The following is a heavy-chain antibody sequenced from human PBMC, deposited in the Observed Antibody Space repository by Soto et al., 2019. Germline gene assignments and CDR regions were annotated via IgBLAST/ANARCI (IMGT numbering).Heavy chain of an antibody. CDR3: AITDVLRFLEWLSQPYYYYGMDV. Sequence: GESLKISCKGSGYSFTSYWIGWVRQMPGKGLEWMGIIYPGDSDTRYSPSFQGQGTISADKSISTAYLQWSSLKASYTAMYYCAITDVLRFLEWLSQPYYYYGMDVWGQGTTVTVSS. V-gene: IGHV5-51*01. CDR2: IYPGDSDT. D-gene: IGHD3-3*01. CDR1: GYSFTSYW. J-gene: IGHJ6*02.